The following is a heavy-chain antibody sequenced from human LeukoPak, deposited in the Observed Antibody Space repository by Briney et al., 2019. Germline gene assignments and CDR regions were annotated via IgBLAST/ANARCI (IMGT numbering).Heavy chain of an antibody. CDR2: ISAYSGNT. Sequence: ASVKVSCKASGYTFTSYGISWVRQAPGQGLEWMGWISAYSGNTNYAQKLQGRVTMTTDTSTSTAYMELRSLRSDDTAVYYCARGLPTVTPYYFDYWGQGTLVTVSS. CDR1: GYTFTSYG. CDR3: ARGLPTVTPYYFDY. J-gene: IGHJ4*02. V-gene: IGHV1-18*01. D-gene: IGHD4-17*01.